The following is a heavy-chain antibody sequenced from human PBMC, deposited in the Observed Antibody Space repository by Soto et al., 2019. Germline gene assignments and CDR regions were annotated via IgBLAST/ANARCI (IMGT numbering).Heavy chain of an antibody. CDR3: AREGRGDYYYYGMDV. CDR1: GFTFSSYW. Sequence: GGSLRLSCAASGFTFSSYWMHWVRQAPGKGLVWVSRINSDGSSTSYADSVKGRFTISRDNAKNTLYLQMNSLRAEDTAVYYCAREGRGDYYYYGMDVWGQGTTVTVSS. V-gene: IGHV3-74*01. CDR2: INSDGSST. J-gene: IGHJ6*02.